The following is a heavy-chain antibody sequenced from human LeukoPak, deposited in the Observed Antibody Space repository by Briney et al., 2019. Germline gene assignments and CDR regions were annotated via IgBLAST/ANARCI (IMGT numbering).Heavy chain of an antibody. J-gene: IGHJ4*02. CDR2: INPNSGGT. CDR1: GYTFTGYY. D-gene: IGHD3-22*01. V-gene: IGHV1-2*02. Sequence: GASVKVSCKASGYTFTGYYMHWVRQAPGQGLEWMGWINPNSGGTNYAQKFQGRVTMTRDTSISTAYMELSRLRSDDTAVYYCARDGYYDSSGYYSTFDYWGQGTLVTVSS. CDR3: ARDGYYDSSGYYSTFDY.